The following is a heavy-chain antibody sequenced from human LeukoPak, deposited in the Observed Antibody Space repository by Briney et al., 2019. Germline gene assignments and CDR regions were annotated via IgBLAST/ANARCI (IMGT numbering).Heavy chain of an antibody. J-gene: IGHJ4*02. CDR1: GFTVSSNY. Sequence: GGSLRLSCAASGFTVSSNYMSWVRQAPGKGLEWVSVIYSGGSTYYADSVKGRFTISRDNSKNTLYLQMNSLRAEDTAVYYCARGGSSSWYPNFDYWGQGTLVTVSS. CDR3: ARGGSSSWYPNFDY. V-gene: IGHV3-53*01. CDR2: IYSGGST. D-gene: IGHD6-13*01.